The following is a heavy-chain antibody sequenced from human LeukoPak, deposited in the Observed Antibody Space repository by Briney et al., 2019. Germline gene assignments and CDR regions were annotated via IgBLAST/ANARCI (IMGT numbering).Heavy chain of an antibody. CDR2: MQYDGSVK. CDR3: ARREYCSSTSCYAENGYYGMDV. CDR1: GFTFSNYG. J-gene: IGHJ6*02. Sequence: GGSLRLSCAASGFTFSNYGIHWVRQAPGKGLEWVTFMQYDGSVKFYADSVKGRFTISRDNAKNSLYLQMNSLRAEDTAVYYCARREYCSSTSCYAENGYYGMDVWGQGTTVTVSS. V-gene: IGHV3-30*02. D-gene: IGHD2-2*01.